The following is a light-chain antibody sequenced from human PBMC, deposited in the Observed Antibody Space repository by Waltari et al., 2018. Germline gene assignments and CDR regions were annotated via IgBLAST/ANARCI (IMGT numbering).Light chain of an antibody. J-gene: IGLJ2*01. CDR2: GTF. CDR3: GAWDDSRNGPV. CDR1: MSNIGGNS. Sequence: QSVVTQPPSASGTPGQRVTISCSGSMSNIGGNSVNWYQHLPGAAPKLLIYGTFQRPSGVPDRFSGSRSDTSASLTISGLQSEDEADYYCGAWDDSRNGPVFGGGTKLTVL. V-gene: IGLV1-44*01.